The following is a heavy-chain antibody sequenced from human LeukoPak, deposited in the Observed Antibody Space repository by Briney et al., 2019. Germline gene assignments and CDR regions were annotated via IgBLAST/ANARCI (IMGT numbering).Heavy chain of an antibody. J-gene: IGHJ4*02. CDR1: GFTFSNYG. V-gene: IGHV3-30*18. CDR2: LVYDGFYK. CDR3: VKDSSSGSYFDY. Sequence: PGGSLRLSCAASGFTFSNYGMHWVRQAPGKGLEWVALLVYDGFYKYYADSVKGRFTISRDNSRNTLHLQMSSLRVEDTAVYYCVKDSSSGSYFDYWGQGTLVTVSS. D-gene: IGHD3-10*01.